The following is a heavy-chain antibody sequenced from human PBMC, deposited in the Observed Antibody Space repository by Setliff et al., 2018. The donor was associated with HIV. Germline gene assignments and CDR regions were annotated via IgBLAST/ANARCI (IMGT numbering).Heavy chain of an antibody. D-gene: IGHD4-17*01. CDR3: VRDDYGYNGKCFDY. V-gene: IGHV4-30-4*08. CDR2: ITYSGSA. Sequence: SETLSLTCTVSGGSISSDDYYWNWIRQPPGKGLEWIGYITYSGSAYYNPSLKSRVTISIDTSNNQISLRLSSVTAADTATYYCVRDDYGYNGKCFDYWGPGTLVTVSS. J-gene: IGHJ4*02. CDR1: GGSISSDDYY.